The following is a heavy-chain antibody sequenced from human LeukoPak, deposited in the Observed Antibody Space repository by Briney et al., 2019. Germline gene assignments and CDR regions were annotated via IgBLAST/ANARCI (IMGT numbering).Heavy chain of an antibody. CDR2: IWYYGSKK. V-gene: IGHV3-33*01. CDR1: GFTFSSYG. J-gene: IGHJ4*02. Sequence: GGSLRLSCAASGFTFSSYGMHWVRQAAGKGLEWVAVIWYYGSKKYYADSVKGRFTISRDNSKNTLYLQMNSLRGDDTAMYHCASVDSSSWYLDNWGQGTLVTVSS. CDR3: ASVDSSSWYLDN. D-gene: IGHD6-13*01.